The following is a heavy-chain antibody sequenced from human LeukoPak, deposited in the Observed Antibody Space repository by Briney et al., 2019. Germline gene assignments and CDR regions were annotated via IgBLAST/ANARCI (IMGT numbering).Heavy chain of an antibody. J-gene: IGHJ4*02. CDR1: GGSFSGDY. CDR2: INHSGRT. Sequence: SETLSLTCVVYGGSFSGDYWSWIRQPPGRGLEWIGEINHSGRTNYNPSLKSRVTISVDTSKNQFSLKLSSVTAGDTAVYYCAREGFGELSHFDYWGQGTLVTVSS. CDR3: AREGFGELSHFDY. V-gene: IGHV4-34*01. D-gene: IGHD3-10*01.